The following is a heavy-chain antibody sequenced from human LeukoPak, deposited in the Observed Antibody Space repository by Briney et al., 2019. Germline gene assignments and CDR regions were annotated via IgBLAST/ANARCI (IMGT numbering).Heavy chain of an antibody. V-gene: IGHV3-30*04. CDR3: ARDPLGAAAGGYFQH. Sequence: PGGSLRLSCAASGFTFRSYTMHWVRQAPGKGLEWVAVISYDGSNEYYADSVKGRFTISRDNSKNTLYLQMNSLRAEDTAVYYCARDPLGAAAGGYFQHWGQGTLVTVSS. J-gene: IGHJ1*01. CDR1: GFTFRSYT. CDR2: ISYDGSNE. D-gene: IGHD6-13*01.